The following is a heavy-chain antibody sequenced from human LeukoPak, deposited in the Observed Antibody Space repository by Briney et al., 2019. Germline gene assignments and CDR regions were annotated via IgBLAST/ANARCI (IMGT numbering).Heavy chain of an antibody. J-gene: IGHJ6*03. V-gene: IGHV4-39*07. CDR2: IYYSGST. Sequence: SETLSLTCSVSGGSISSSSYYWGWIRQPPGKGLEWIGSIYYSGSTNYNPSLKSRVTISLDTSTNQFSLKLSSVTAADTAVYYCARDCSTTSPHVPMDVWGKGTTVTVSS. CDR1: GGSISSSSYY. CDR3: ARDCSTTSPHVPMDV. D-gene: IGHD2-2*01.